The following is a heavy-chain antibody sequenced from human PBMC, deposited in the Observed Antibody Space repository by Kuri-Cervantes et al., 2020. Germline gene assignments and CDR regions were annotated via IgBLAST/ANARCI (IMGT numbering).Heavy chain of an antibody. V-gene: IGHV3-30-3*01. CDR2: ISYDGSNK. CDR3: ARETRFPYYCMDV. J-gene: IGHJ6*03. Sequence: GESLKISCAASGFTFSSYAMHWVRQAPGKGLEWVAVISYDGSNKYYADSVKGRFTISRDNSKNTLYLQMNSLRAEDTAVYYCARETRFPYYCMDVWGKGTTVTVSS. CDR1: GFTFSSYA.